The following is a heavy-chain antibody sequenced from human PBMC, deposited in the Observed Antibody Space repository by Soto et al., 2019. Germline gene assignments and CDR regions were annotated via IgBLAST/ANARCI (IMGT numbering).Heavy chain of an antibody. Sequence: GGSLRLSCAASGFTFSSYSMNWVRQAPGKGLEWVSSISSSSSYIYYADSVKGRFTISRDNAKNSLYLQMNSLRAEDTAVYYCARDKSITIFGVVIMLYFDYWGQGTLVTVSS. D-gene: IGHD3-3*01. CDR2: ISSSSSYI. CDR3: ARDKSITIFGVVIMLYFDY. CDR1: GFTFSSYS. V-gene: IGHV3-21*01. J-gene: IGHJ4*02.